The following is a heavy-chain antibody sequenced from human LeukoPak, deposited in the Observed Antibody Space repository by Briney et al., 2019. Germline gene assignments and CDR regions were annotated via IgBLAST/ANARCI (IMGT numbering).Heavy chain of an antibody. J-gene: IGHJ4*02. Sequence: ASVKVSCKASGYTFTSYDINWVRQATGQGLEWMGWMNPNSGNTGYAQKFQGRVTMTRNTSISTAYMELSSLRSEDTAVYYCARGIHRWFGELYPYWGQGTLVTVSS. V-gene: IGHV1-8*01. CDR3: ARGIHRWFGELYPY. CDR1: GYTFTSYD. CDR2: MNPNSGNT. D-gene: IGHD3-10*01.